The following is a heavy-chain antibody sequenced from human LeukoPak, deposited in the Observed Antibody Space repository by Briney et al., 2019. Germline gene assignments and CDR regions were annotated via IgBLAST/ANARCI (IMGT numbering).Heavy chain of an antibody. CDR3: ARHRNGDADY. D-gene: IGHD4-17*01. Sequence: ASVKVSCKGSGYSFTSYWIGWVRQMPGKGLEWMGIIYPGDSDTRYSPSFQGQVTISADKSISTAYLQWSSPKASDTAMYYCARHRNGDADYWGQGTLVTVSS. V-gene: IGHV5-51*01. J-gene: IGHJ4*02. CDR1: GYSFTSYW. CDR2: IYPGDSDT.